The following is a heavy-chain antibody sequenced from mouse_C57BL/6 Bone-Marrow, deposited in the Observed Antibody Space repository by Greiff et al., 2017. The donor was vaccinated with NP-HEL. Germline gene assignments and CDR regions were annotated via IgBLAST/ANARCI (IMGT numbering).Heavy chain of an antibody. CDR3: ARGHYGPYYFDY. Sequence: EVKLVESGGGLVKPGGSLKLSCAASGFTFSDYGMHWVRQAPEKGLEWVAYISSGSSTIYYADTVKGRFTISRDNAKNTLFLQMTSLRSEDTAMYYCARGHYGPYYFDYWGQGTTLTVSS. J-gene: IGHJ2*01. V-gene: IGHV5-17*01. D-gene: IGHD1-1*01. CDR1: GFTFSDYG. CDR2: ISSGSSTI.